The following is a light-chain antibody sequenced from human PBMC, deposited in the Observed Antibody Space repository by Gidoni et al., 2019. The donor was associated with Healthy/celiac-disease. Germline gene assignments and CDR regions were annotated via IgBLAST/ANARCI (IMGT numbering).Light chain of an antibody. V-gene: IGKV1-33*01. J-gene: IGKJ4*02. Sequence: DIQMTQSPSSLSASVGDRVTITCQASQDISNYLKWYQQKPGKAPKLLIYDASNLETGVPSRFSGSGSGTDFTFTISSLQPEDIATYYGQQYDNLPLAFGGXTKVEIK. CDR1: QDISNY. CDR2: DAS. CDR3: QQYDNLPLA.